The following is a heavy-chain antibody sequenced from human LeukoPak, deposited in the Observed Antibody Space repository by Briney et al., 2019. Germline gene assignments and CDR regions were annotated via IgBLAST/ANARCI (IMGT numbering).Heavy chain of an antibody. Sequence: GGSLRLSCATSGFTFSSYTMNWVRQAPGKGLEWVSSISSRSPYIYYADSVKGRFTVSRANAKNSLFLQMNSLRAEDTAVYYCARETQDSGWLQFFDYWGQGTLVTVSS. CDR1: GFTFSSYT. CDR3: ARETQDSGWLQFFDY. V-gene: IGHV3-21*01. CDR2: ISSRSPYI. J-gene: IGHJ4*02. D-gene: IGHD5-24*01.